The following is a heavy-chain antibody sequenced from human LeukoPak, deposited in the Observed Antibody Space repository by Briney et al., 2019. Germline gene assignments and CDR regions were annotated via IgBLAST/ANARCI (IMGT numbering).Heavy chain of an antibody. V-gene: IGHV3-30*04. J-gene: IGHJ4*02. D-gene: IGHD3-3*01. CDR3: ARDMYRYYDFWSGYPSYFDY. CDR2: ISYDGSNK. CDR1: GFTFSSYA. Sequence: GGSLRLSCAASGFTFSSYAMHWVRQAPGKGLEWVAVISYDGSNKYYADSVKGRFTISRDNCKNTLYLQMNSLRAEDTAVYYCARDMYRYYDFWSGYPSYFDYWGQGTLVTVSS.